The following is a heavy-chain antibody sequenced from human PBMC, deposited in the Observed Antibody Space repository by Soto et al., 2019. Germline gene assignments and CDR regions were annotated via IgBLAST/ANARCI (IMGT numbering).Heavy chain of an antibody. D-gene: IGHD6-19*01. Sequence: QVQLVESGGGVVQPGRSLRLSCAASGFTFSTCAMHWVRQAPGKGLEWVAVISYDEKSKYFADSVKGRFTISRDNSKNMLYLQLNSLRAEDTAVYYCAKILGGGWLIDYWGQGTLVTVSS. CDR2: ISYDEKSK. J-gene: IGHJ4*02. CDR3: AKILGGGWLIDY. CDR1: GFTFSTCA. V-gene: IGHV3-30*18.